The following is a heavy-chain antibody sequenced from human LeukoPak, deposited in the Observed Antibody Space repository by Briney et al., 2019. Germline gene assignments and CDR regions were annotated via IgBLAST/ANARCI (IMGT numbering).Heavy chain of an antibody. D-gene: IGHD3-22*01. J-gene: IGHJ4*02. V-gene: IGHV3-21*01. CDR2: ISSSSSYI. Sequence: GGSLRLSCAASGFTFSSYSMIWVRQAPGKGLEWVSSISSSSSYIYYADSVKGRFTISRDNAKNSLYLQMNSLRAEDTAVYYCARDGVEDYYDSSGYFSHWGQGTLVTVSS. CDR3: ARDGVEDYYDSSGYFSH. CDR1: GFTFSSYS.